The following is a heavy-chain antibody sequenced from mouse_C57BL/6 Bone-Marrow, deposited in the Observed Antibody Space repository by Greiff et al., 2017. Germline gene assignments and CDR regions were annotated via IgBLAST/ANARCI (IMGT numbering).Heavy chain of an antibody. CDR3: ARDYGVATGYFDV. D-gene: IGHD1-1*01. J-gene: IGHJ1*03. V-gene: IGHV5-12*01. CDR2: ISNGGGST. Sequence: EVKLMESGGGLVQPGGSLKLSCAASGFTFSDYYMYWVRQTPEKRLEWVAYISNGGGSTYYPDTVKGRFTISRDHAKNTLYLQMSRLKSADTAMYYCARDYGVATGYFDVWGTGTTVTVSS. CDR1: GFTFSDYY.